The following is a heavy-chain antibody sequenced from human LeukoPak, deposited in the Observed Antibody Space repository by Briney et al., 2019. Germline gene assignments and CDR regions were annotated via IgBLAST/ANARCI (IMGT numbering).Heavy chain of an antibody. D-gene: IGHD4-17*01. CDR3: ATHPTRMTTGPVGDY. CDR2: INPSGGST. V-gene: IGHV1-46*01. CDR1: GYTFTSYY. Sequence: ASVKVSCKASGYTFTSYYMHWVRQAPGQGLEWMGIINPSGGSTGYAQKFQGRVTMTRDTSTSTVYMELSSLRSEDTAVYYCATHPTRMTTGPVGDYWGQGTLVTVSS. J-gene: IGHJ4*02.